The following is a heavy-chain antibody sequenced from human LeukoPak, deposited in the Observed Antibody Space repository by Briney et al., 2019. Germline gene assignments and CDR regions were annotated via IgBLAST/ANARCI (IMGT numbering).Heavy chain of an antibody. J-gene: IGHJ5*02. CDR2: IYYSGST. CDR1: GGSISSSSYY. CDR3: ARGMGATTWFDH. Sequence: PSETLSLTCTVSGGSISSSSYYWGWIRQSPGKGLEWIGSIYYSGSTYYSPSLKSRVTISVDTSKNQFSLRLSSVTAADTAVYYCARGMGATTWFDHWGQGTLVTVSS. V-gene: IGHV4-39*01. D-gene: IGHD1-26*01.